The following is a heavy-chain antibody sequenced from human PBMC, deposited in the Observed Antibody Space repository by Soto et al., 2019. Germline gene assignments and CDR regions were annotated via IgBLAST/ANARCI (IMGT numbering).Heavy chain of an antibody. J-gene: IGHJ6*02. V-gene: IGHV1-8*01. D-gene: IGHD3-16*02. CDR1: GYTFTSYD. CDR3: ATFGGVIVDYYYGMDV. CDR2: MNPNSGNT. Sequence: QVQLVQSGAGVKKPGASVKVSGKDSGYTFTSYDINWVRQATGQGLEWMGWMNPNSGNTGYAQKFQGRVTMTRNTSISTAYMELSSLRSEDTAVYYCATFGGVIVDYYYGMDVWGQGTTVTVSS.